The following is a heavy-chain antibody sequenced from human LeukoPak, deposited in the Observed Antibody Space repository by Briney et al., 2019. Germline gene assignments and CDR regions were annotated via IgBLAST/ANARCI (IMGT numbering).Heavy chain of an antibody. CDR2: ISSSGSTI. J-gene: IGHJ4*02. CDR1: GFTFSSYE. CDR3: ARGQLYYDSSGFDY. D-gene: IGHD3-22*01. V-gene: IGHV3-48*03. Sequence: GGSLRLSCAASGFTFSSYEMNRVRQAPGKGLEWVSYISSSGSTIYYADSVKGRFTISRDNAKNSLYLQMNSLRAEDTAVYYCARGQLYYDSSGFDYWGQGTLVTVSS.